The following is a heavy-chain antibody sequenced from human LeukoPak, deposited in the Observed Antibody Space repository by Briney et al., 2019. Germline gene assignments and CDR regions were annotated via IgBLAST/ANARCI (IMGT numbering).Heavy chain of an antibody. CDR1: GYTFTSYA. Sequence: GASVKVSCKASGYTFTSYAMHWVRQAPGQRLEWMGWINAGNGNTKYSQKFQGRVTITRDTSASTAYMELSSLRSEDTAVYYCAAGIAVAGTFWPSFDYWGQGTLVTVSS. V-gene: IGHV1-3*01. CDR3: AAGIAVAGTFWPSFDY. D-gene: IGHD6-19*01. CDR2: INAGNGNT. J-gene: IGHJ4*02.